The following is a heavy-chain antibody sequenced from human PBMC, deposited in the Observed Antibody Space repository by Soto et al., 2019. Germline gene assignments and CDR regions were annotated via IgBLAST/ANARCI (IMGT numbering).Heavy chain of an antibody. CDR2: IYHSGTS. CDR1: GYSISSGYH. J-gene: IGHJ4*02. CDR3: ESEAYDRADY. Sequence: SETLSLTCDVSGYSISSGYHWGWNRQPPGKGLEWIGSIYHSGTSYYNPSLMSRVSISVDTSKNQFSLKVTSVTAADTAVYYCESEAYDRADYWGQGTQVTVSS. V-gene: IGHV4-38-2*01. D-gene: IGHD3-10*02.